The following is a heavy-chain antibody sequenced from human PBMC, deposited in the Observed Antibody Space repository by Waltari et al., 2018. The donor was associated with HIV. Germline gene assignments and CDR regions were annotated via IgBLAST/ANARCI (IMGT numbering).Heavy chain of an antibody. CDR1: GYSFTSYW. CDR3: ARRSTPSGDSSGPPPYFDY. V-gene: IGHV5-51*01. J-gene: IGHJ4*02. CDR2: IYPADSDT. Sequence: EVQLVQSGAEVKKPGESLKISCKGSGYSFTSYWIGWVRQMPGKGLEWMGTIYPADSDTTYIPSFQGQVTISADKSISTAYLQWSSLKASDTAMYYCARRSTPSGDSSGPPPYFDYWGQGTLVTVSS. D-gene: IGHD3-22*01.